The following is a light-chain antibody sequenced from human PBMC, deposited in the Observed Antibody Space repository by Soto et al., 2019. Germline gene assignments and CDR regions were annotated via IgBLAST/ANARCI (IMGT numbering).Light chain of an antibody. CDR1: QTISSW. CDR3: QQYNSYPWT. J-gene: IGKJ1*01. V-gene: IGKV1-5*03. CDR2: KAS. Sequence: IQMTQFPSTLSGSLGAGVPLTCRASQTISSWLAWYQQKPGKAPKLLIYKASSLESGVPSRFGGSGSGTEFTLTISSLQPDDFATYYCQQYNSYPWTFGQGTKVDI.